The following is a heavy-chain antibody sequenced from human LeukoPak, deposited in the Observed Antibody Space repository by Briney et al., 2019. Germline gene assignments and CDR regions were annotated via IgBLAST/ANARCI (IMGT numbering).Heavy chain of an antibody. CDR2: IYYSGIT. V-gene: IGHV4-59*08. CDR3: ARRPTVVTGFDY. D-gene: IGHD4-23*01. J-gene: IGHJ4*02. CDR1: GGSISSYY. Sequence: PSETLSLTCTVSGGSISSYYWSWIRQPPGKGLEWIGYIYYSGITNYNPSLKSRVTISVDTSKNQFSLKLSSVTAADTAVYYCARRPTVVTGFDYWGQGTLVTVSS.